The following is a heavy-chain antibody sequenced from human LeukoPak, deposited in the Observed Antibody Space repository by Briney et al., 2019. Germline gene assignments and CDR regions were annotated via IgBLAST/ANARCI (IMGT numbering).Heavy chain of an antibody. Sequence: GGSLRLSCAASGFTFNSYWMSWVRQAPGKGLEWVAVISYDGSNKYYADSVKGRFTISRDNSKNTLYLQMNSLRAEDTAVYYCAKDRGSIAAAPIGYWGQGTLVTVSS. V-gene: IGHV3-30*18. CDR3: AKDRGSIAAAPIGY. J-gene: IGHJ4*02. CDR1: GFTFNSYW. CDR2: ISYDGSNK. D-gene: IGHD6-13*01.